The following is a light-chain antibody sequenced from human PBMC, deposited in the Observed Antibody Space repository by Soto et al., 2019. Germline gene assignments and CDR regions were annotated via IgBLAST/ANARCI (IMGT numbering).Light chain of an antibody. CDR3: QLFANSPPRYT. Sequence: TQSPGTLSLSPGERATLSCRASRSVSSSYLAWYQQKPGQAPRLLIYGASIRAAGIADRFSGSGSVTDFTLTITRLEPDDFAVYYCQLFANSPPRYTFGQGTKLE. CDR2: GAS. V-gene: IGKV3-20*01. CDR1: RSVSSSY. J-gene: IGKJ2*01.